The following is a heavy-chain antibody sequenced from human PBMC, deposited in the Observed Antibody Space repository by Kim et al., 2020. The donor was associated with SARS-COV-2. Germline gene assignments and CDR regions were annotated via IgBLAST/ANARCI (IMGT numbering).Heavy chain of an antibody. J-gene: IGHJ3*02. V-gene: IGHV3-23*01. CDR2: ISGSGGST. D-gene: IGHD4-17*01. CDR3: AKASYDDSDAFDI. Sequence: GGSLRLSCAASGFTFSSYAMSWVRQAPGKGLEWVSAISGSGGSTYYADSVKGRFTISRDKSKNTLYLQMNSLRAEDTAVYYCAKASYDDSDAFDIWGQGTMVTVSS. CDR1: GFTFSSYA.